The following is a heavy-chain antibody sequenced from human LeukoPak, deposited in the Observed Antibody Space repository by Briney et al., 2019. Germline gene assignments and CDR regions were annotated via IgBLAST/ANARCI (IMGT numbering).Heavy chain of an antibody. V-gene: IGHV3-23*01. CDR3: ARGPILIDY. CDR1: GFTFSSYA. CDR2: ISSTGGNT. Sequence: GGSLRLSCAVSGFTFSSYAMSWVRQAPGKGLEWVSAISSTGGNTYHADSVKGRFTISRDNSKNTLYLQMNSLRAEDTAVYYCARGPILIDYWGQGTLVTVSS. J-gene: IGHJ4*02. D-gene: IGHD3-16*01.